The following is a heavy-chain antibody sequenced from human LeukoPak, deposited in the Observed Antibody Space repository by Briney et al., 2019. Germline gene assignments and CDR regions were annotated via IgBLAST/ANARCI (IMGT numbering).Heavy chain of an antibody. J-gene: IGHJ4*02. CDR3: ARDARCDIDY. V-gene: IGHV3-72*01. Sequence: GGSLSLFCAASGFTLSDQLTDCLRQAPGKGLEWVGRTRNKADSYTTDYAASVKGRFSISRDDSQNLLFLQMNSLKTEDTAAYYCARDARCDIDYWGQGTLVTVSS. CDR1: GFTLSDQL. D-gene: IGHD5-24*01. CDR2: TRNKADSYTT.